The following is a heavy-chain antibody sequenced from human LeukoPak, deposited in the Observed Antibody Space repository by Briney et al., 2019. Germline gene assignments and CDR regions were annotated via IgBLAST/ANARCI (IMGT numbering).Heavy chain of an antibody. J-gene: IGHJ4*02. Sequence: ASVKVSCKASGYTFTGYYMHWVRQAPGQGLQWMGWINPNSGGTNYAQKFQGRVTMTRDTSISTAYMDLSRLRSDDTAVYYCARVMKRSEFDYWGQGTLVTVSS. CDR2: INPNSGGT. CDR1: GYTFTGYY. CDR3: ARVMKRSEFDY. V-gene: IGHV1-2*02.